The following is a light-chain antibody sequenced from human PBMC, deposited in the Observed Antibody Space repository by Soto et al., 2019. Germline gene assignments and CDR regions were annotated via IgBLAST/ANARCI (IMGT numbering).Light chain of an antibody. CDR3: QQYNSYPLT. V-gene: IGKV1-5*03. J-gene: IGKJ4*01. CDR2: KAS. CDR1: QTISSW. Sequence: DIQLTQSPSTLSRSVGYRDTITCRASQTISSWLAWYQQKPGKAPKLLIYKASTLKSGVPSRFSGSGSGTEFTLTISSLQPDDVATYYCQQYNSYPLTFGGGTKVDI.